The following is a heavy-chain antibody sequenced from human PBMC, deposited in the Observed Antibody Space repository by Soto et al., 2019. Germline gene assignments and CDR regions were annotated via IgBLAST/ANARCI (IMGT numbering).Heavy chain of an antibody. V-gene: IGHV3-66*01. CDR1: GFTVSSKY. CDR2: INSGSYI. J-gene: IGHJ5*02. Sequence: GGSLRLSCAASGFTVSSKYMSWVRQAPGKGLEWVSIINSGSYISYADSVKGRFTISRDNAKNSLYLQMNTLRAEDTAVYYCARDSDSFQLPAQSWFDPWGQGTLVTVSS. D-gene: IGHD2-21*01. CDR3: ARDSDSFQLPAQSWFDP.